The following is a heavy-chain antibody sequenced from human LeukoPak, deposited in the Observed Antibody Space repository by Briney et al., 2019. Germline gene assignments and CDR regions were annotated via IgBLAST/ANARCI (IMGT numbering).Heavy chain of an antibody. CDR3: ARETGRGGGVDN. CDR2: IYYSGST. V-gene: IGHV4-39*02. J-gene: IGHJ4*02. Sequence: PSETLSLTCTVSGGSISSSSYYWGWIRQPPGKGLEWIGSIYYSGSTYYNPSLKSRVTISVDTSKNQFSLKLSSVTAADTAVYYCARETGRGGGVDNWGQGTLVTVSS. CDR1: GGSISSSSYY. D-gene: IGHD3-10*01.